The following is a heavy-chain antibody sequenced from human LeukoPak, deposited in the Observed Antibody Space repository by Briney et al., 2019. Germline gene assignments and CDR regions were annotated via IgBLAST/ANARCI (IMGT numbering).Heavy chain of an antibody. CDR1: GGSISSNY. CDR2: IYYSAST. D-gene: IGHD3-16*01. CDR3: GRLFWASAVQLSDAFDI. V-gene: IGHV4-59*01. Sequence: PSETLSFTCTVSGGSISSNYWSWLRPPPGKGLEWIGYIYYSASTNYNPSLKSRVTISVDTSKNPFSQKLSSVTGAEAVVYYAGRLFWASAVQLSDAFDILGQGTMVTVSS. J-gene: IGHJ3*02.